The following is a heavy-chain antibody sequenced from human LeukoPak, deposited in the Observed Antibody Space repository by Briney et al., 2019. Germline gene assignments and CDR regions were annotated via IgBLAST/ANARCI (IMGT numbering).Heavy chain of an antibody. Sequence: PSETLSLTCTVSGGSISSGSYYWSWIRQPAGKGLEWIGRIYTSGSTNYNPSLKSRVTMSVDTSKNQFSLKLSSVTAADTAVYYCARVKQWGDFDYWGQGTLVTVSS. J-gene: IGHJ4*02. CDR1: GGSISSGSYY. V-gene: IGHV4-61*02. CDR3: ARVKQWGDFDY. D-gene: IGHD6-19*01. CDR2: IYTSGST.